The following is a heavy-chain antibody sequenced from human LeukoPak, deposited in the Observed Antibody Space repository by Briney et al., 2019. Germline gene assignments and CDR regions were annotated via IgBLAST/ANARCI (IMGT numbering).Heavy chain of an antibody. J-gene: IGHJ4*02. CDR3: ARGRWVGTTQAYYLDF. CDR2: VDAGNGDT. CDR1: GHGFMNYA. D-gene: IGHD1-26*01. V-gene: IGHV1-3*01. Sequence: GASVKVSCKTSGHGFMNYAVQWVRQAPGERLEWMGWVDAGNGDTRYSPEFQGRVTIARDTSASTVYMELSSLTSADTATYYCARGRWVGTTQAYYLDFWGQGTLVTVSS.